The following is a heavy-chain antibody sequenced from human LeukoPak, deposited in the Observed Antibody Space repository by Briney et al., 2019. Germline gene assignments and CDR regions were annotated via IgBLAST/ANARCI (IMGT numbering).Heavy chain of an antibody. V-gene: IGHV4-34*01. CDR2: INHSGST. J-gene: IGHJ4*02. CDR1: GGSFSGYY. Sequence: PSETLSLTCAVYGGSFSGYYWSWIRQPPGKGLEWIGEINHSGSTNYNPSLKSRVTISVDTSKNQFSLTLSSVTAADTAVYYCARGRKRISIVRGKPGGGYFDYWGQGTLVTVSS. D-gene: IGHD3-10*01. CDR3: ARGRKRISIVRGKPGGGYFDY.